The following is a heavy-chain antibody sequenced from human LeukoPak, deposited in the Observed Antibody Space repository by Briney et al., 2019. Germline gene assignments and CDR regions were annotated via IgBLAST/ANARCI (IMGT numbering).Heavy chain of an antibody. J-gene: IGHJ3*02. CDR2: INPNSGGT. V-gene: IGHV1-2*02. CDR1: GYTFTGCY. Sequence: GASVKVSCKASGYTFTGCYIHWVRQAPGQGLEWMGWINPNSGGTNSAQKFQGRVTMTRDTSISTAYMELSRLRSDDKAVYYCARVASTTRRHDVFDIWGQGTMVIVSS. D-gene: IGHD1-1*01. CDR3: ARVASTTRRHDVFDI.